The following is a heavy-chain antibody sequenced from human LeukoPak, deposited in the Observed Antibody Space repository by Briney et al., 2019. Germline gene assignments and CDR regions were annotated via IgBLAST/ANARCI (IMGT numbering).Heavy chain of an antibody. CDR1: GFTFSNAW. Sequence: GGSLRLSCAASGFTFSNAWMSWVRQAPGKGLERVGRIKSKTDGGTTDYAAPVKGRFTISRDDSKNTLYLQMNSLKTEDTAVYYCTTGGYGDYVFDYWGQGTLVTVSS. CDR2: IKSKTDGGTT. CDR3: TTGGYGDYVFDY. V-gene: IGHV3-15*01. J-gene: IGHJ4*02. D-gene: IGHD4-17*01.